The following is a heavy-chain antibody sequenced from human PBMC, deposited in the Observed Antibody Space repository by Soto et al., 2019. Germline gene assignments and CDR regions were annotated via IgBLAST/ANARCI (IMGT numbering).Heavy chain of an antibody. D-gene: IGHD3-16*01. J-gene: IGHJ6*02. CDR3: ARMGDVPYYYYGMDV. V-gene: IGHV1-18*01. Sequence: QVQLVQSGAEVKKPGASVKVSCKASGYTFTRSGISWVRQAPGQGLGWMGWINGYNGNTNYTQKMQGRITMTTDTPTSTAYMELRSLRSDDTAVYYCARMGDVPYYYYGMDVWGQGTTVIVSS. CDR1: GYTFTRSG. CDR2: INGYNGNT.